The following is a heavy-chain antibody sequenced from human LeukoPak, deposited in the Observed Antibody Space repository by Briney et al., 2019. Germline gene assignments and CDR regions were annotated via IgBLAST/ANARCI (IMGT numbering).Heavy chain of an antibody. D-gene: IGHD1-26*01. CDR3: ASRDGSSTSGFYP. CDR1: GFTFSSYS. J-gene: IGHJ5*02. Sequence: PGGSLRLSCAASGFTFSSYSMNWVRQAPGKGLEWVSSISSSSSYIYYADSVKGRFTISRDNAKNSLYLQMNSLRAEDTAVYYCASRDGSSTSGFYPWGPGTLVTVSS. CDR2: ISSSSSYI. V-gene: IGHV3-21*01.